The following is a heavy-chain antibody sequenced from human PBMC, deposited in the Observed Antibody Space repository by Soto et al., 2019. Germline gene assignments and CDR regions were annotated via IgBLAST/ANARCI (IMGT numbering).Heavy chain of an antibody. CDR2: FDPEDGET. CDR1: GYTLTELS. D-gene: IGHD6-19*01. Sequence: ASVKVSCKVSGYTLTELSMHWVRQAPGKGLEWMGGFDPEDGETIYAQKFQGRVTMTEDTSTDTAYMELSSLRSEDTAVYYCATGRRGGWYRVNYFDYWGQGTLVTVSS. J-gene: IGHJ4*02. CDR3: ATGRRGGWYRVNYFDY. V-gene: IGHV1-24*01.